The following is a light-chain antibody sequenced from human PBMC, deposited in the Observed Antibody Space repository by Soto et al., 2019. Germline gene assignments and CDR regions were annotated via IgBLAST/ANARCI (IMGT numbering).Light chain of an antibody. CDR2: DAS. V-gene: IGKV3-11*01. Sequence: EVGWTQSPATLSLSPGERATLSCRASQNINNYLAWYQQKPGQAPRLLIYDASNRATGIPARFSGSGSGTDFILTISSLEPEDFGVYYCQPRNNWVTFGGGTKV. CDR3: QPRNNWVT. J-gene: IGKJ4*01. CDR1: QNINNY.